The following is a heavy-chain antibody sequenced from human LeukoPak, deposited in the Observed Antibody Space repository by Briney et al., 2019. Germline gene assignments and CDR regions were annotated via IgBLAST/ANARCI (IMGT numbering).Heavy chain of an antibody. V-gene: IGHV1-18*01. CDR3: ARDTPGEQWLVLDYYYYGMDV. CDR1: GYTFTSYG. D-gene: IGHD6-19*01. CDR2: ISAYNGNT. Sequence: ASVKVSCKASGYTFTSYGISWVRQAPGQGLEWMGWISAYNGNTNYAQKLQGRVTMTTDTSTSTAYMELRSLRSDDTALYYCARDTPGEQWLVLDYYYYGMDVWGQGTTVTVSS. J-gene: IGHJ6*02.